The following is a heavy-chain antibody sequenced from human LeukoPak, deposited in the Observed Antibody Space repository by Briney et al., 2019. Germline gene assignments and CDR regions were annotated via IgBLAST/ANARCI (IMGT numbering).Heavy chain of an antibody. V-gene: IGHV3-11*01. CDR1: GFTFSDYY. D-gene: IGHD6-13*01. Sequence: GGSLRLSCAASGFTFSDYYMSWIRQAPGKGLEWVSYISSSGSTIYYADSVKGRFTISRDNAKNSLYLQMNSLRAEDTALYYCAKDITGIAAAGVFDYWGQGTLVTVSS. CDR3: AKDITGIAAAGVFDY. CDR2: ISSSGSTI. J-gene: IGHJ4*02.